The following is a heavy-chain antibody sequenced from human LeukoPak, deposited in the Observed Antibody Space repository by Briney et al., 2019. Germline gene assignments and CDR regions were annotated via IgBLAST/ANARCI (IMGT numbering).Heavy chain of an antibody. Sequence: GSLRLSSAASGFTFSSYGMHWVRQAPGKGLEWVAVISYDGSNKYYADSVKGRFTISRDNSKNTLYLQMNSLRAEDTAVYYCAKEVYYDSSGYDYYFDYWGQGTLVTVSS. CDR1: GFTFSSYG. CDR2: ISYDGSNK. J-gene: IGHJ4*02. CDR3: AKEVYYDSSGYDYYFDY. D-gene: IGHD3-22*01. V-gene: IGHV3-30*18.